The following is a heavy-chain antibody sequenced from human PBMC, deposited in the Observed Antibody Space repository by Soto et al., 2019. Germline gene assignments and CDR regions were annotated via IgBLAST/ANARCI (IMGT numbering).Heavy chain of an antibody. V-gene: IGHV3-23*01. CDR3: AKACSGCHGSYFDY. J-gene: IGHJ4*02. CDR1: GFTFSSYA. Sequence: GGSLRLSCAASGFTFSSYAMSLVRQAPGKGLEWVSAISGSGGSTYYADSVKGRFTISRDNSKNTLYLQMNSLRAEDTAVYYWAKACSGCHGSYFDYWGQGTLVSVSS. CDR2: ISGSGGST. D-gene: IGHD2-15*01.